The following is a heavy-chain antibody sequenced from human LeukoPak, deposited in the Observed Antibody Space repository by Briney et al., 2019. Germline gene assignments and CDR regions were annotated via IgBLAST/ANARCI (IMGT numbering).Heavy chain of an antibody. D-gene: IGHD3-22*01. CDR1: GFTFSNYY. V-gene: IGHV3-21*01. CDR2: ISSSSSYI. Sequence: PGGSLRLSCSASGFTFSNYYMNWVRQAPGKGLEWVSSISSSSSYIYYADSVKGRFTISRDNAKNSLYLQMNSLRAEDTAVYYCTREGSTMLVPYWGQGTLVTVSS. J-gene: IGHJ4*02. CDR3: TREGSTMLVPY.